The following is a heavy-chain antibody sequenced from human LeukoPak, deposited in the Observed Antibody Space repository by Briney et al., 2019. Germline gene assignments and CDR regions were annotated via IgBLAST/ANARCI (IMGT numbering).Heavy chain of an antibody. CDR1: GYSISSGYY. CDR2: IYHSGST. CDR3: ARDTLIAAFDY. V-gene: IGHV4-38-2*02. Sequence: SETLSLTCTVSGYSISSGYYWGWIRQPPGKGLEWIGSIYHSGSTYYNPSLKSRVTISVDTSKNQFFLKLSSVTAADTAVYYCARDTLIAAFDYWGQGTLVTVSS. J-gene: IGHJ4*02. D-gene: IGHD6-13*01.